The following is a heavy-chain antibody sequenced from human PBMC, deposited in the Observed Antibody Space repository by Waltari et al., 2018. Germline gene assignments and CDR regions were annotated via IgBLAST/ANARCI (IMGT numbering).Heavy chain of an antibody. J-gene: IGHJ5*02. CDR3: ARHFPRDGYQPGT. V-gene: IGHV4-39*01. D-gene: IGHD5-12*01. CDR2: VSYTGNT. CDR1: GVSVTTPNYY. Sequence: QLQLQESGPGLVQPSETLSLTCTVSGVSVTTPNYYWAWIRQPPGKELEWIGSVSYTGNTLYNPSLKSRVTISVDTSKNQFSLKLSSVTAADTAVYYCARHFPRDGYQPGTWGQGTLVTVSS.